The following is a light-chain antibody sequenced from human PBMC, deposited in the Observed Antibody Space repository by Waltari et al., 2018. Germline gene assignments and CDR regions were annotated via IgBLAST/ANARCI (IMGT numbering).Light chain of an antibody. V-gene: IGKV3-15*01. CDR1: QSVGKD. Sequence: MTQSPGTLYMSPGARATPSCRATQSVGKDVAWYQQRPGQTPRLLIYVTSSTGTGVPARFSGSGSGTEFTLTISSLQSEDFAIYYCQQYHEWPYTFGQGTRVEIK. CDR3: QQYHEWPYT. CDR2: VTS. J-gene: IGKJ2*01.